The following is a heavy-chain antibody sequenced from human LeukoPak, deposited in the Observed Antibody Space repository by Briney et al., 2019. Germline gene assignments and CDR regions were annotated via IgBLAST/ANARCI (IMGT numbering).Heavy chain of an antibody. CDR1: GFTFRSYE. J-gene: IGHJ6*04. Sequence: GGSLRLSCAAPGFTFRSYEMNWVPQAPGKGREWVANIKQYGSEKYYVDSVKGRFTISRDNAKNSLYLQMNSLRAEDTAVYYCAELGITMIGGVWGKGTTVTISS. CDR2: IKQYGSEK. V-gene: IGHV3-7*01. CDR3: AELGITMIGGV. D-gene: IGHD3-10*02.